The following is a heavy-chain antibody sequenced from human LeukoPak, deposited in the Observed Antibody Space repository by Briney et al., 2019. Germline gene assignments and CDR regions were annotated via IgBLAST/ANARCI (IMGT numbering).Heavy chain of an antibody. D-gene: IGHD6-13*01. J-gene: IGHJ4*02. V-gene: IGHV1-2*02. CDR2: INPNSGGT. Sequence: ASVKVSCKASGYTFTGYYMHWVRQAPGQVLAWMGWINPNSGGTNYAQKFQGRVTMTRDTSISTAYMELSRLRSDDTAVYYCASNWYSSSWYNYWGQGTLVTVSS. CDR3: ASNWYSSSWYNY. CDR1: GYTFTGYY.